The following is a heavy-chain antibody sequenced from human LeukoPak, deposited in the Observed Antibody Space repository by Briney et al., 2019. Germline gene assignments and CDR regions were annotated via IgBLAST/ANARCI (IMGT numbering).Heavy chain of an antibody. J-gene: IGHJ4*02. V-gene: IGHV3-72*01. D-gene: IGHD7-27*01. CDR3: IRVNWGYVK. CDR2: IKKKADSYTT. Sequence: GGSLRLSCAASGFTFRDYFMDWVRQAPGKGLEWVGRIKKKADSYTTEYAASVKGRFTISRDDSKSSLYLQMNSLKTEDTAVYYCIRVNWGYVKWGQGTLVTVSS. CDR1: GFTFRDYF.